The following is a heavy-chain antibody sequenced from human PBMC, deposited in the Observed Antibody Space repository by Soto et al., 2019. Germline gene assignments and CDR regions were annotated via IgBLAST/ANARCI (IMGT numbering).Heavy chain of an antibody. V-gene: IGHV1-18*01. Sequence: QVQLVQSGAEVKKPGTSLKASCKASGYTFSNEVITWVRQAPGQGLEWMGWVSAYNGNTNYAQKFKGRVTMTKDTSTSTAYMEVRSLRYDATAVYFCARASRYSWIYMMYWGQGPQVTVSS. J-gene: IGHJ4*02. CDR2: VSAYNGNT. D-gene: IGHD1-7*01. CDR3: ARASRYSWIYMMY. CDR1: GYTFSNEV.